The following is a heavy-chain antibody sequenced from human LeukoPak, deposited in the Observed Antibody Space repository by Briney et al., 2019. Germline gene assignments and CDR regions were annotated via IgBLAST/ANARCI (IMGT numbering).Heavy chain of an antibody. CDR3: ARNRMTTVTTHYCMDV. V-gene: IGHV1-18*01. CDR2: ISPYNGNT. D-gene: IGHD4-17*01. CDR1: GYTFTSYG. Sequence: ASVKVSCKASGYTFTSYGISWVRQAPGQGLEWMGWISPYNGNTNYAQKLQGRVTMTTDTSTSTAYMELGSLRSDDTAVYYCARNRMTTVTTHYCMDVWGKGTTVTVSS. J-gene: IGHJ6*03.